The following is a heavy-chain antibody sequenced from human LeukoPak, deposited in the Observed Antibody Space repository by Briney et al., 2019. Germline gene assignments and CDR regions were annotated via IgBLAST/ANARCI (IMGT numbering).Heavy chain of an antibody. J-gene: IGHJ4*02. CDR1: GYTFTSYG. Sequence: ASVKVSCKASGYTFTSYGISWVRQAPGQGLEWMGGITTYNGDSNYAQNLQGRVTITTDTSTTTAYMELRSLRSDDTAVYYCARRSGNWYYFDYWGQGTLVTVSS. V-gene: IGHV1-18*01. D-gene: IGHD6-13*01. CDR2: ITTYNGDS. CDR3: ARRSGNWYYFDY.